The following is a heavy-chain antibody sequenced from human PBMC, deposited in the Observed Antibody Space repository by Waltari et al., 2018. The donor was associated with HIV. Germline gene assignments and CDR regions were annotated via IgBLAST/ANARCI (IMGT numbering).Heavy chain of an antibody. CDR1: GYRFIIHT. J-gene: IGHJ3*01. CDR3: ARGIHIMVVSAPMAFDV. Sequence: QVQLVQSGADVKKPGASVQVSCETSGYRFIIHTIHWVRQAPGQGLEWMGWISASNGNTKYAENFQGRVTMTTDTITNIAYLEMRNLRPDDTAIYYCARGIHIMVVSAPMAFDVWGQGTLVTVSS. D-gene: IGHD2-21*01. CDR2: ISASNGNT. V-gene: IGHV1-18*04.